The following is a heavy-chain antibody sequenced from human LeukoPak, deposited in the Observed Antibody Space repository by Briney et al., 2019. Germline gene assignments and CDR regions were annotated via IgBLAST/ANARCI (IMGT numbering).Heavy chain of an antibody. D-gene: IGHD3-22*01. Sequence: SESLSLTCTVSGGSVSSGSYYWSWIRQPPGKGLEWIGYIYYSGSTNYNPSLKSRVTISVDTSKNQFSLKLSSVTAADTAVYYCARGGTYYYDSSGYYPEADYWGQGTLVTVSS. J-gene: IGHJ4*02. CDR1: GGSVSSGSYY. CDR3: ARGGTYYYDSSGYYPEADY. V-gene: IGHV4-61*01. CDR2: IYYSGST.